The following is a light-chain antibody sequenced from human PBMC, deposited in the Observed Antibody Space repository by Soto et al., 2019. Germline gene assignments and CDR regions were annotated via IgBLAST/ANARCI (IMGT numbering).Light chain of an antibody. CDR3: QQRTNWIT. CDR2: DAS. CDR1: QSISSY. J-gene: IGKJ4*01. V-gene: IGKV3-11*01. Sequence: EVVLTQSPATLSLSPGDRATLSCRASQSISSYLAWYQQRLGQAPRLLIYDASNRATGIPARFSGSGSGTAFTLTISSLEPEDFAVYYCQQRTNWITFGGGTKVEIK.